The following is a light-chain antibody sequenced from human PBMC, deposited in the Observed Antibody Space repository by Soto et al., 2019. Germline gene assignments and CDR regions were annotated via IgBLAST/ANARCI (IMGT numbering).Light chain of an antibody. CDR2: GAS. Sequence: DIQMTQSPSSLFASVGDRVTITCRASQGISTFLHWYQQRPGKAPSLIIYGASNLQSGVPSRFSGRGSGTEFSPTISTLQPEDVATYYCQHTRTTPRTFGQGTKVEIK. CDR1: QGISTF. CDR3: QHTRTTPRT. V-gene: IGKV1-39*01. J-gene: IGKJ1*01.